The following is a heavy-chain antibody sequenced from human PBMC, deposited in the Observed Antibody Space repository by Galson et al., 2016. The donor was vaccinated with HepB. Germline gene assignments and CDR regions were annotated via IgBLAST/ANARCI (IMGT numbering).Heavy chain of an antibody. D-gene: IGHD5-24*01. CDR3: ASDQGRDGYHYFYVEY. J-gene: IGHJ4*01. CDR2: ISGSGAKT. Sequence: SLRLSCAPSVFSFSTYAMRWVRRAPGKGLEWVSAISGSGAKTSYADSVKGRFTISRDSSKNTLYLQMYSLRVEDTADYYCASDQGRDGYHYFYVEYWGHGTPVTVAS. V-gene: IGHV3-23*01. CDR1: VFSFSTYA.